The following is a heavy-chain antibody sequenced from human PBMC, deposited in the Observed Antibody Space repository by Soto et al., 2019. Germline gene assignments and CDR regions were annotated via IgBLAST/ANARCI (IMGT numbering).Heavy chain of an antibody. CDR2: IYYSGST. V-gene: IGHV4-59*01. CDR1: GGSISSYY. CDR3: ARDRTSTYYYYAVDV. J-gene: IGHJ6*02. Sequence: SETLSLTCTVSGGSISSYYWNWIRQTPGKGLEWIGSIYYSGSTDYNPSLKSRVTISVDTSKNQFSLKLSSVSAADTAVYFCARDRTSTYYYYAVDVWGQGTTVTV.